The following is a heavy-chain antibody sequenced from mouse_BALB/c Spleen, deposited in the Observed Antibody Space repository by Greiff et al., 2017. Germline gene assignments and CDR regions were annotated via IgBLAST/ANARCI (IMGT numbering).Heavy chain of an antibody. V-gene: IGHV5-17*02. CDR2: ISSGSSTI. CDR1: GFTFSSFG. J-gene: IGHJ4*01. CDR3: ARFTSGKNYAMDY. Sequence: LVESGGGLVQPGGSRKLSCAASGFTFSSFGMHWVRQAPEKGLEWVAYISSGSSTIYYADTVKGRFTISRDNPKNTLFLQMTSLRSEDTAMYYCARFTSGKNYAMDYWGQGTSVTVAS.